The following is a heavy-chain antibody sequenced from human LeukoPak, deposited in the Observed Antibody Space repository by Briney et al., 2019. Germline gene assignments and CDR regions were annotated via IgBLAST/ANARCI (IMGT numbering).Heavy chain of an antibody. CDR1: GGTFSSYA. V-gene: IGHV1-69*13. Sequence: SVKVSCKASGGTFSSYAISWVRQAPGQGLEWMGGIIPIFGTANYAQKFQGRVTITADESTSTAYMELSSLRSEDTAVYYCARDLCDSGACNWFDPWGQGTLVTVSS. J-gene: IGHJ5*02. CDR2: IIPIFGTA. D-gene: IGHD3-22*01. CDR3: ARDLCDSGACNWFDP.